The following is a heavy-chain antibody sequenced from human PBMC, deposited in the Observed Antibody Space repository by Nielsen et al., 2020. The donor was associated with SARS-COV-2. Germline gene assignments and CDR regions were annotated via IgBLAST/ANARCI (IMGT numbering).Heavy chain of an antibody. D-gene: IGHD3-10*01. V-gene: IGHV3-15*01. J-gene: IGHJ1*01. Sequence: GGSLRLSCAASGFTFSNPWMNWVRQAPGKGLEWVGRIKSKVDGGTTDYAGPVKGSFTISRDDSKNTLYLQMNSLKTEDTAVYYCTTGGITMVRGVMQYWGQGTLVTVSP. CDR1: GFTFSNPW. CDR3: TTGGITMVRGVMQY. CDR2: IKSKVDGGTT.